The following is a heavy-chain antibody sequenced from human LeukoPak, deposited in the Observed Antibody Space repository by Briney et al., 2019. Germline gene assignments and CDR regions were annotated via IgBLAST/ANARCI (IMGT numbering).Heavy chain of an antibody. D-gene: IGHD2-2*01. CDR2: IYYSGST. CDR1: GGSTSSYY. CDR3: SSTHYYYYYMDV. Sequence: SETLSLTCTVSGGSTSSYYWSWIRQPPGKGLEWIGYIYYSGSTNYNPSLKSRVTISVDTSKNQFSLKLSSVTAADTAVYYCSSTHYYYYYMDVWGKGTTVTVSS. J-gene: IGHJ6*03. V-gene: IGHV4-59*01.